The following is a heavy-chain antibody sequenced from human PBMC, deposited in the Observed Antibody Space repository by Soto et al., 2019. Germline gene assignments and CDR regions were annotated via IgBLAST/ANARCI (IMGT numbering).Heavy chain of an antibody. CDR2: ISPMFGAA. CDR3: AREVQVHTPAFVY. Sequence: QVQLVQCGAEMKKPGSSVKVSCQSSGGTFNTYAMNWVRQAPGQGPEWMGDISPMFGAANYAPKFQGRVTITADESTATSYMQLSSLTSEYTALYFCAREVQVHTPAFVYWGQGTLVTVSS. CDR1: GGTFNTYA. D-gene: IGHD3-10*01. V-gene: IGHV1-69*19. J-gene: IGHJ4*02.